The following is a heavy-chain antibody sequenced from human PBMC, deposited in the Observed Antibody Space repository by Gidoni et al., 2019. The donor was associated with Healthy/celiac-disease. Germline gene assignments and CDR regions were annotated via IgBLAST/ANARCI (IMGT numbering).Heavy chain of an antibody. D-gene: IGHD3-9*01. CDR1: VFTFSSYS. Sequence: EVQLVESGGGLLQPGWSLRLSCAAPVFTFSSYSMNWVRQAPGKGLEWVSYNSSSSSTIYYADSVKGRFTISRDNAKNSLYLQMNSLRDEDTAVYYCARDPLKYYDILTGIFDYWGQGTLVTVSS. V-gene: IGHV3-48*02. CDR2: NSSSSSTI. J-gene: IGHJ4*02. CDR3: ARDPLKYYDILTGIFDY.